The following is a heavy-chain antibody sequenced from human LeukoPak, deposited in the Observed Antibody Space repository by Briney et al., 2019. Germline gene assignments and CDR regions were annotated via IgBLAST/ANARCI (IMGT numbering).Heavy chain of an antibody. CDR3: ARVSGSGSYYYDF. CDR2: IGTAGDT. J-gene: IGHJ4*02. CDR1: GFTFSSYH. Sequence: GGSLRLSCAASGFTFSSYHMHWVRQATGKGLEWVSGIGTAGDTYYAGSVKGRFTISRGNAKNSFYLQMNSLSPGDTAVYYCARVSGSGSYYYDFWGQGILVTVSS. D-gene: IGHD3-10*01. V-gene: IGHV3-13*04.